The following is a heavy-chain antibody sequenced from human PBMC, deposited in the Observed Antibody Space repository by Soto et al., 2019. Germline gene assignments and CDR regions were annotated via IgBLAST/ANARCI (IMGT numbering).Heavy chain of an antibody. CDR1: GFTLSNYG. D-gene: IGHD3-16*01. J-gene: IGHJ4*02. CDR3: TTAKYYD. V-gene: IGHV3-23*01. Sequence: EVQLLESGGGLVQPGGSLRLSCAASGFTLSNYGMNWVRQAPGKGLEWVTGISGSDGSTYYADSMKGQFTISTDSSKNTLSLQMNPLRAENTTVYYCTTAKYYDWGQGTLVTVSS. CDR2: ISGSDGST.